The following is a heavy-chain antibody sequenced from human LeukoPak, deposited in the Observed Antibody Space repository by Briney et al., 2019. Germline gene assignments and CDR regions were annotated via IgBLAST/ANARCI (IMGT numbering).Heavy chain of an antibody. D-gene: IGHD2-2*01. V-gene: IGHV3-74*01. CDR2: INSDGSST. CDR1: VFTFSSYW. Sequence: GGSLRLSRAPSVFTFSSYWLRWVRQAPGKGLVWVSRINSDGSSTSYADSLKGRFTISRDNANNTLYLQMNSLRAEDTAVYYCARGTWALGYCSSTSCSQYFDYWGQGTLVTVSS. J-gene: IGHJ4*02. CDR3: ARGTWALGYCSSTSCSQYFDY.